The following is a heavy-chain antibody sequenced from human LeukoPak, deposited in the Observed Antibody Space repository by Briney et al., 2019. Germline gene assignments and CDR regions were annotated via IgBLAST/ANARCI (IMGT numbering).Heavy chain of an antibody. CDR3: ARAPALTMIRLGAFDS. D-gene: IGHD3-22*01. Sequence: SETLSLTCTVSGGSISRSGYYWSWIRQHPGMGLEVIGYIYYSGSTYYNPSLKSRVTISMDTSKNQFSLKLSSVTAADTAVYHCARAPALTMIRLGAFDSWGQGTTVTVSS. CDR1: GGSISRSGYY. CDR2: IYYSGST. V-gene: IGHV4-31*03. J-gene: IGHJ3*02.